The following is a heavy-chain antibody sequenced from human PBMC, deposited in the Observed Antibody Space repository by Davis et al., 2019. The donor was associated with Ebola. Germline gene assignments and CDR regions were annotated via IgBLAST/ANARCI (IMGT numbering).Heavy chain of an antibody. CDR2: IIPILGIA. CDR3: ARDFVYYGEYCSGGSCSYFDY. V-gene: IGHV1-69*04. D-gene: IGHD2-15*01. J-gene: IGHJ4*02. Sequence: SVKVSCKASGGTFSSYAISWVRQAPGQGLEWMGRIIPILGIANYAQKFQGRVTITADESTSTAYMELSSLRSEDTAVYYCARDFVYYGEYCSGGSCSYFDYWGQGTLVTVSS. CDR1: GGTFSSYA.